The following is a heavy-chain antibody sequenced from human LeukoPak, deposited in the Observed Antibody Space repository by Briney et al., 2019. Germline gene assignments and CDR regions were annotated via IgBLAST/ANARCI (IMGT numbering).Heavy chain of an antibody. Sequence: ASVKVSCKASGYTFTGYYMHWVRQAPGQGLEWMGWINPNSGGTNYAQKFQGRVTMTRDTSISTAYMELSRLRSDDTAVYYCARDFVGRRGPDDASIAARPFSFDYWGQGTLVTVSS. CDR1: GYTFTGYY. V-gene: IGHV1-2*02. CDR2: INPNSGGT. J-gene: IGHJ4*02. D-gene: IGHD6-6*01. CDR3: ARDFVGRRGPDDASIAARPFSFDY.